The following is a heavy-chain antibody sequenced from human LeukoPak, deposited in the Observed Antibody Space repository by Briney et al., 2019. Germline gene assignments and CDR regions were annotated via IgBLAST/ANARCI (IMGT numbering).Heavy chain of an antibody. J-gene: IGHJ4*02. D-gene: IGHD1-26*01. CDR3: XXXXXXXXXXXXSWDFDY. V-gene: IGHV3-23*01. CDR1: GFTFSSYA. CDR2: ISGSGGST. Sequence: GGSLRLSCAASGFTFSSYAMSWVRQAPGKGLEWVSAISGSGGSTYYADSVKGRFTVSRDNSKNTLYLQMNSLRAEDTAVYYCXXXXXXXXXXXXSWDFDYWGQGTLVTVSS.